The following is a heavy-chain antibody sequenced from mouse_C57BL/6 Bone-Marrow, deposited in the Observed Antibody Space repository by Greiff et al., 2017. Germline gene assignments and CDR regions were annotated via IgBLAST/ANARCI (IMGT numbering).Heavy chain of an antibody. CDR3: ARDGSSYWYFDV. V-gene: IGHV1-66*01. J-gene: IGHJ1*03. Sequence: VKLVESGPELVKPGASVKISCKASGYSFTSYYIHWVKQRPGQGLDWIGWLYPGSGNTKYNEKFKGKATLTADTASSTAYMQLSSLTSDDSAVYYGARDGSSYWYFDVWGTGTTVTVSS. CDR1: GYSFTSYY. D-gene: IGHD1-1*01. CDR2: LYPGSGNT.